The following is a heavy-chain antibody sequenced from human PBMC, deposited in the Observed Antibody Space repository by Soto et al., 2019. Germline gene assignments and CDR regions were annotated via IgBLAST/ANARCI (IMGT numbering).Heavy chain of an antibody. Sequence: LSLTCAVSGGSISSSNWWSWVRQPPGKGLEWIGEIYHSGSTNYNPSLKSRVTISVDKSKNQFSLKLSSVTAADTAVYYCARIGAGYYYYGMDVWGQGTTVTVS. CDR3: ARIGAGYYYYGMDV. D-gene: IGHD3-16*01. CDR1: GGSISSSNW. V-gene: IGHV4-4*02. CDR2: IYHSGST. J-gene: IGHJ6*02.